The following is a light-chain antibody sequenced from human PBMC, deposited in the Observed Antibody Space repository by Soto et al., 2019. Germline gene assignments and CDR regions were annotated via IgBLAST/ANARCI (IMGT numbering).Light chain of an antibody. Sequence: DIQMTQSPSSLSASVGDSVTITCRASQSITTYLNWYQQKPGQAPNLLIYTTSTLKSGVPSRFSGSGSGTDFTLTISALRPEDFATYFCQQAHSTPVTFGGGTKWIS. J-gene: IGKJ4*01. CDR1: QSITTY. V-gene: IGKV1-39*01. CDR3: QQAHSTPVT. CDR2: TTS.